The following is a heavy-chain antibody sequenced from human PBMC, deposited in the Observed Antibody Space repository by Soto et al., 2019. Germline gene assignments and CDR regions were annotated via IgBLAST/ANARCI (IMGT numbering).Heavy chain of an antibody. V-gene: IGHV3-23*01. CDR2: ISGSGGST. CDR1: GFTFSSYA. D-gene: IGHD3-22*01. Sequence: EVQLLESGGGLVQPGGSLRLSCAASGFTFSSYAMSWVRQAPGKGLEWVSAISGSGGSTYYADSVKGRFTISRDNSKNTLYLQMNSLRAEDTAVYYCPKDRYDSSGYYYEYFDYWGQGTLVTVSS. J-gene: IGHJ4*02. CDR3: PKDRYDSSGYYYEYFDY.